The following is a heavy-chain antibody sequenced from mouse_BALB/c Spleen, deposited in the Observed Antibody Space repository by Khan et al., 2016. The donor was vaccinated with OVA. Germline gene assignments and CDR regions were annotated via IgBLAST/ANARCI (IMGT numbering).Heavy chain of an antibody. CDR2: ISSGGTYT. Sequence: EVELVESGGDLVKPGGSLKLSCAASGFIFSSYGMSWVRQTPDKRLEWVATISSGGTYTYYPASVQGRFTISRDNAKNTLSLQLRSLKSEDTAMYYCTRFITTTTGDYYAMDYWGQGTSVTVSS. CDR3: TRFITTTTGDYYAMDY. V-gene: IGHV5-6*01. CDR1: GFIFSSYG. J-gene: IGHJ4*01. D-gene: IGHD1-2*01.